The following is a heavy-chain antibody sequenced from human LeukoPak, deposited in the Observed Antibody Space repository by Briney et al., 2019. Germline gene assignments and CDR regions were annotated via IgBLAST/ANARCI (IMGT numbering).Heavy chain of an antibody. CDR3: ARTFRGVRGVISVGY. CDR2: MNPNSGNT. V-gene: IGHV1-8*01. J-gene: IGHJ4*02. CDR1: GYTFTSYD. Sequence: ASVKVSCKASGYTFTSYDSNWVRQATGQGLEWMGWMNPNSGNTGYAQKFQGRVTMTRNTSISTAYMELSSLRSEDTDVYYCARTFRGVRGVISVGYWGQGTLVTVSS. D-gene: IGHD3-10*01.